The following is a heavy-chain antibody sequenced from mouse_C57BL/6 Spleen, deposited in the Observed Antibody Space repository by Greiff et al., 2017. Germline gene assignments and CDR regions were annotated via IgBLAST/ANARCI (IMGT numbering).Heavy chain of an antibody. V-gene: IGHV1-42*01. D-gene: IGHD1-1*02. CDR2: INPSTGGT. CDR3: AREGGDY. CDR1: GYSFTGYY. J-gene: IGHJ2*01. Sequence: EVQLQQSGPELVKPGASVKISCKASGYSFTGYYMNWVKQSPEKSLEWIGEINPSTGGTTYNQKFKAKATLTVDKSSSTAYMQLKSLTSEDSAVYYCAREGGDYWGQGTTLTVSS.